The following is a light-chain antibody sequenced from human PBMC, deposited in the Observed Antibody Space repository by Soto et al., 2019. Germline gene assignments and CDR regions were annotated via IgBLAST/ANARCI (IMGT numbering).Light chain of an antibody. V-gene: IGKV1-39*01. CDR2: AAS. CDR3: QQSYRTLYT. J-gene: IGKJ2*01. CDR1: QIISSY. Sequence: DIQVTQSPSSLSASIGDRVTITCRASQIISSYLNWYQQKPGKAPKLLIYAASSLQSGVPSRFSGSGSGTDFTRTISSLQPEDFATYYWQQSYRTLYTFGQGTKLEI.